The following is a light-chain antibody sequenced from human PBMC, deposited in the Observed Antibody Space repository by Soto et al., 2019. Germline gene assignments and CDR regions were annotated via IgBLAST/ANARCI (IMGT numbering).Light chain of an antibody. Sequence: QSALTQPAAVSGSPGQSIAISCTGTSSDVGTYNSVSWYQQYPGKAPKLMIHDVSHRPSGVSDRFSGSKSGNTASLTISGLQSEDEADYYCSSYTSSISFVFGSGTKLTVL. CDR1: SSDVGTYNS. CDR2: DVS. CDR3: SSYTSSISFV. J-gene: IGLJ1*01. V-gene: IGLV2-14*01.